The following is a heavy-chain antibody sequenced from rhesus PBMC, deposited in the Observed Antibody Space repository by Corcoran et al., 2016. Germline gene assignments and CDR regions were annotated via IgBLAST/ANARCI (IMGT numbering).Heavy chain of an antibody. CDR2: ISSDGTST. CDR3: AREGTGTYFDY. Sequence: EVQLVESGGGLVQPGGSLRLSCAASGFTFSSYWMYWVRQAPGKGLEWVSRISSDGTSTSCACSVKGRFTISRENAKNSLYLQMNCLRAEDTAVYYCAREGTGTYFDYWGQRVLVTVSS. D-gene: IGHD1-7*02. J-gene: IGHJ4*01. CDR1: GFTFSSYW. V-gene: IGHV3-119*01.